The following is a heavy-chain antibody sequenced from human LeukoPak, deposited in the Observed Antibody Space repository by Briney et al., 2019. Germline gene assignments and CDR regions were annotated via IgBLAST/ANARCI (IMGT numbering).Heavy chain of an antibody. V-gene: IGHV3-73*01. J-gene: IGHJ5*02. Sequence: GGSLTLSCAASGFTFSDCDIHWVRQASGQGLVWVGRIRNKANNYAAEYAASVKGRFTLSRDESQNTAYLQMNSLETEDTAVYYCTRDAGRYNWLDPWGQGTLVTVSS. CDR1: GFTFSDCD. CDR2: IRNKANNYAA. CDR3: TRDAGRYNWLDP.